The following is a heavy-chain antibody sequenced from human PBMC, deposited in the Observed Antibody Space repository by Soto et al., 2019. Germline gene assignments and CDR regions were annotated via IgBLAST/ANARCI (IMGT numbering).Heavy chain of an antibody. V-gene: IGHV1-24*01. J-gene: IGHJ6*02. D-gene: IGHD3-3*01. CDR2: FDPEDGET. CDR3: ATDITIFGVVHYGMDV. CDR1: GGTFSSYA. Sequence: ASVKVSCKASGGTFSSYAISWVRQAPGQGLEWMGGFDPEDGETIYAQKFQGRVTMTEDTSTDTAYMELSSLRSEDTAVYYCATDITIFGVVHYGMDVWGQGTTVTVSS.